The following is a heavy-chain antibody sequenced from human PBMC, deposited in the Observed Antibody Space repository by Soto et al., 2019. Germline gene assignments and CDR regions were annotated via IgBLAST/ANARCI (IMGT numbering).Heavy chain of an antibody. Sequence: GGSLRLSCAASGFTFSSYAMHWVRQAPGKGLEWVAVISYDGSNKYYADSVKGRFTISRDNSKNTLYLQMNSLRAEDTAVYYCAREGIAAASYYYYGMDVWGQGTTVTVSS. J-gene: IGHJ6*02. CDR3: AREGIAAASYYYYGMDV. V-gene: IGHV3-30-3*01. CDR1: GFTFSSYA. CDR2: ISYDGSNK. D-gene: IGHD6-13*01.